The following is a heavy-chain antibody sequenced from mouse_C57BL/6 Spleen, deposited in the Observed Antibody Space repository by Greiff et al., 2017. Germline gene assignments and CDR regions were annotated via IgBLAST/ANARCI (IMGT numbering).Heavy chain of an antibody. D-gene: IGHD1-1*01. V-gene: IGHV1-15*01. Sequence: QVQLQQPGAELVRPGASVTLSCKASGYTFTDYEMHWVKQTPVHGLEWIGAIDPETGGTAYNQKFKGKSILTADKSSSTAYMKLRSLTSEDAAVYYCTRYTTVVSVCAMDYWGQGTSVTVSS. J-gene: IGHJ4*01. CDR3: TRYTTVVSVCAMDY. CDR2: IDPETGGT. CDR1: GYTFTDYE.